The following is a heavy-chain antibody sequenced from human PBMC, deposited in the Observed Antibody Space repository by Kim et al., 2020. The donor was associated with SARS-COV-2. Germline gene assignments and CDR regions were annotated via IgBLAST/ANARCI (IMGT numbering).Heavy chain of an antibody. V-gene: IGHV5-10-1*01. D-gene: IGHD5-18*01. CDR3: ARTPVDTAMGTYYYYGMDV. CDR1: GYSFTSYW. CDR2: IDPSDSYT. J-gene: IGHJ6*02. Sequence: GESLKISCKGSGYSFTSYWISWVRQMPGKGLEWMGRIDPSDSYTNYSPSFQGHVTISADKSISTAYLQWSSLKASDTAMYYCARTPVDTAMGTYYYYGMDVWGQGTTVTVSS.